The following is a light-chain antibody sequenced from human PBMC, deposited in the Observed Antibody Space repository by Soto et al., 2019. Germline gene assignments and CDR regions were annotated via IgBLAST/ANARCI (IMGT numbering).Light chain of an antibody. CDR2: GAS. J-gene: IGKJ5*01. V-gene: IGKV3-15*01. Sequence: EIVMTLSAATVSVSQRERATLYCRASQGVSSNLAWYQQKPGQAPRLLIYGASTRATGIPARFSGSGSGTEFTLTISSLQSEDFAVYYCQQYNNWPITFGQGARLEIK. CDR3: QQYNNWPIT. CDR1: QGVSSN.